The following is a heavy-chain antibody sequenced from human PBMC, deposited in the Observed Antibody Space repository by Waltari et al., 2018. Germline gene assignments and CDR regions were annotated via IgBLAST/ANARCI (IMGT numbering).Heavy chain of an antibody. CDR2: ISYSGRT. CDR3: ARERSWFDP. V-gene: IGHV4-59*01. CDR1: GASITSYY. J-gene: IGHJ5*02. Sequence: QVQLQESGPGLAKPSETLSLTCTVSGASITSYYWSWIRQSPGKGLEWIGDISYSGRTDYGPSLKSRITISLDTSKNQFSLKLTSVTAADTAVYYCARERSWFDPWGPGTLVTVSS.